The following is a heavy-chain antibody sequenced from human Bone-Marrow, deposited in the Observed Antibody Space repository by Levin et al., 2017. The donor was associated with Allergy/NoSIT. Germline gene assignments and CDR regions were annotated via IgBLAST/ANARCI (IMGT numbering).Heavy chain of an antibody. J-gene: IGHJ6*02. D-gene: IGHD5-18*01. V-gene: IGHV3-21*04. Sequence: AASVKVSCAASGFTFTTYQMNWVRQAPGKGLEWISSISTSSSHIYYADSLKGRITVSRDNGKSFLFLEINSLRVEDTGVYYCARVMDTAMVTDYGMDVWGQGTTVTVSS. CDR3: ARVMDTAMVTDYGMDV. CDR1: GFTFTTYQ. CDR2: ISTSSSHI.